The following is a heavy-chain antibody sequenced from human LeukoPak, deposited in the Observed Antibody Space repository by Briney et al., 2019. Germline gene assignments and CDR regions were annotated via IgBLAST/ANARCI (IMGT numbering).Heavy chain of an antibody. CDR1: GFTFRTYG. Sequence: GGSLRLSCAASGFTFRTYGIHWVRQAPGKGLEWVSAISGSGGSTYYADSVKGRFTISRDNSKNTLYLQMNSLRAEDTAVYYCAKDPYRSGYDYWGQGTLVTVSS. V-gene: IGHV3-23*01. CDR2: ISGSGGST. J-gene: IGHJ4*02. CDR3: AKDPYRSGYDY. D-gene: IGHD6-19*01.